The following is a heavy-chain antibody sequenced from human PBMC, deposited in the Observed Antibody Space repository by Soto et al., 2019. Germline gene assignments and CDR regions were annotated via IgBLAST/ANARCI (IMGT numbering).Heavy chain of an antibody. CDR3: ARGRDGYYYYDYGMDV. CDR1: GFTFSSYG. D-gene: IGHD3-10*01. J-gene: IGHJ6*02. Sequence: QVQLVESGGGVVQPGRSLRLSCAASGFTFSSYGMHWVRQAPGKGLEWVAVIWYDGSNKYYADSVKGRFTISRDNSKNTLYRQMIGLRAEDTAVYYCARGRDGYYYYDYGMDVWGQGTTVTVSS. CDR2: IWYDGSNK. V-gene: IGHV3-33*01.